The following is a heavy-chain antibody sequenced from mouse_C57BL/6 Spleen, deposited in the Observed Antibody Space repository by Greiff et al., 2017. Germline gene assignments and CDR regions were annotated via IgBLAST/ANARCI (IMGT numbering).Heavy chain of an antibody. Sequence: QVQLQPSGPELVKPGASVKISCKASGYSFTSYYIHWVKQRPGPGLEWIGWIYPGSGITKYNAKFQGQATLTADTSSSTAYMQRSSLTSEDSAVYDCAKGQLRLDAMDYWGQGTTVTVSS. V-gene: IGHV1-66*01. CDR1: GYSFTSYY. CDR2: IYPGSGIT. J-gene: IGHJ4*01. D-gene: IGHD3-2*02. CDR3: AKGQLRLDAMDY.